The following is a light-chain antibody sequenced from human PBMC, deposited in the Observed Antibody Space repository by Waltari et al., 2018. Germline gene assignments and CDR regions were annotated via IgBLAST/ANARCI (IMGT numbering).Light chain of an antibody. CDR2: EDN. J-gene: IGLJ2*01. CDR1: SGSIASNY. Sequence: NFMLPQPHSVSESPGKTVTISCTRSSGSIASNYVQWYQRRPGSVPTTVIYEDNQRPSGVPDRFSGSIDSSSNSASLTISGLQTEDEADYYCQSHDANHYVVFGGGTKVTVL. CDR3: QSHDANHYVV. V-gene: IGLV6-57*03.